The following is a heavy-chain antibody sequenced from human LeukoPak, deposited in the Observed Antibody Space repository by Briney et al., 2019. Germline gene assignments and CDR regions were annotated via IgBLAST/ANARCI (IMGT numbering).Heavy chain of an antibody. CDR1: GYTFTSYG. J-gene: IGHJ3*02. Sequence: GASVKVSCKASGYTFTSYGISWVRQAPGQGLEWMGWISAYNGNTNYAQKLQGRVTMTTDTSTSTAYMELRSLRSDDTAVYYCASKDSGSYFEQAFDIWGQGTMVTVSS. CDR2: ISAYNGNT. CDR3: ASKDSGSYFEQAFDI. D-gene: IGHD1-26*01. V-gene: IGHV1-18*01.